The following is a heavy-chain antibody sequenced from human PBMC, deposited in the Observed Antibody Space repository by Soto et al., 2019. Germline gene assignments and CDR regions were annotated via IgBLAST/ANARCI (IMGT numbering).Heavy chain of an antibody. Sequence: PSETLSLTCTVSGGSISSSSYYWGWIRQPPGKGLEWIGSIYYSGSTYYNPSLKSRVTISVDTSKNQFSLKLSSVTAADTAVYYCARHWARFYCTNGVCQVIGWFDPWGQGTLVTVSS. D-gene: IGHD2-8*01. CDR2: IYYSGST. CDR1: GGSISSSSYY. J-gene: IGHJ5*02. CDR3: ARHWARFYCTNGVCQVIGWFDP. V-gene: IGHV4-39*01.